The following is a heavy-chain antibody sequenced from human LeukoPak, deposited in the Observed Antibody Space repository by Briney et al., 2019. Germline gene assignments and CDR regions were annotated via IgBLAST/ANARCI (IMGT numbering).Heavy chain of an antibody. CDR1: GGSISSSSYY. CDR2: IYTSGST. Sequence: PSETLSLTCTVSGGSISSSSYYWGWIRQPPGKGLEWIGRIYTSGSTNYNPSLKSRVTMSVDTSKNQFSLKLSSVTAADTAVYYCARDRGVINGGDWFDPWGQGTLVTVSS. CDR3: ARDRGVINGGDWFDP. V-gene: IGHV4-39*07. J-gene: IGHJ5*02. D-gene: IGHD3-10*01.